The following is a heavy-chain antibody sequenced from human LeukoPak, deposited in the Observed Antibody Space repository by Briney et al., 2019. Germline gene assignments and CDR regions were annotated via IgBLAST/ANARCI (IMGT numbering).Heavy chain of an antibody. CDR3: ARGAYYGSGSYHLGY. D-gene: IGHD3-10*01. CDR1: GGSLSGYY. CDR2: INHSGST. Sequence: PSQTLSLTCAVYGGSLSGYYWSWIRQPPGKWMKWLGEINHSGSTNYNPSLKSRVTISVDTSKNQFSLKLSSVTAADTAVYYCARGAYYGSGSYHLGYWGQGTLVTVSS. V-gene: IGHV4-34*01. J-gene: IGHJ4*02.